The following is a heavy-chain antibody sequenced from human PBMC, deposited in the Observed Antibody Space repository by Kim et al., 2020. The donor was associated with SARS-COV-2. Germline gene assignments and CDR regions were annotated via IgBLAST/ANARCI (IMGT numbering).Heavy chain of an antibody. CDR3: AKDDSSGYYWPPISTGGDY. D-gene: IGHD3-22*01. CDR2: ISGTGGRT. CDR1: GFSFTSYA. J-gene: IGHJ4*02. V-gene: IGHV3-23*01. Sequence: GGSLRLSCAGTGFSFTSYAMTWVRQAPGKGLEWVSGISGTGGRTYYAESVKGRFTIYRDNSKNTLFLQMNSLRAEDTAVYYCAKDDSSGYYWPPISTGGDYWGQGTLVTVSS.